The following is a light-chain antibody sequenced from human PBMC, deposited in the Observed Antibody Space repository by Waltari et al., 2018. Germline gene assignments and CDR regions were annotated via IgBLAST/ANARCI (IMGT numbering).Light chain of an antibody. CDR2: AAS. CDR3: QQLNSYPPT. Sequence: QLTQSPSSLSASVGDRVTITCRASQGISSFLAWYQQKAGKAPKLLIYAASTLQSGVPSRFSGSGSGNDFTLTISSLQPEDFATYYCQQLNSYPPTFGGGTKVEIK. J-gene: IGKJ4*01. V-gene: IGKV1-9*01. CDR1: QGISSF.